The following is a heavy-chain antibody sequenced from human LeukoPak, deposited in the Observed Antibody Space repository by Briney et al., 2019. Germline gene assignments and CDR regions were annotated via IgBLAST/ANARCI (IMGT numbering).Heavy chain of an antibody. J-gene: IGHJ4*02. CDR2: ISSSSRYI. D-gene: IGHD3-22*01. Sequence: GSLRLSCAASGFTFSSYSMNWVRQAPGKGLEWVSSISSSSRYIYYADSVKGRFTISRDNAKNSLYLQMNSLRAEDTAVYYCARDDNYYDSSGYYYGVDYWGQGTLVTVSS. CDR3: ARDDNYYDSSGYYYGVDY. CDR1: GFTFSSYS. V-gene: IGHV3-21*01.